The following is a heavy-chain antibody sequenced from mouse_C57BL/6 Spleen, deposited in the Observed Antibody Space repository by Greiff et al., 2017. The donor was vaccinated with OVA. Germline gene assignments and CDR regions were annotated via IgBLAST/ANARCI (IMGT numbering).Heavy chain of an antibody. CDR1: GFNIKNTY. J-gene: IGHJ3*01. Sequence: EVQLVESVAELVRPGASVKLSCTASGFNIKNTYMHWVKQRPEQGLEWIGRIDPANGNTKYAPKFQGKATITADTSSNTAYLQLSMLTSEDTANYYCGRSDYDYAWFAYWGQGTLVTVSA. CDR3: GRSDYDYAWFAY. V-gene: IGHV14-3*01. D-gene: IGHD2-4*01. CDR2: IDPANGNT.